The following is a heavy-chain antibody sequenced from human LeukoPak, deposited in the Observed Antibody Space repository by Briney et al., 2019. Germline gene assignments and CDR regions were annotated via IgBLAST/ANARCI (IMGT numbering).Heavy chain of an antibody. V-gene: IGHV4-34*01. Sequence: PSETLSLTCAVYGGSFSGYYWSWIRQPPGKGLEWIGEINHSGSTNYNPSLKSRVTISVDTSKNQFSLKLSSVTAADTAVYYCAKGLRQTTGITMIVVVTGFDYWGQGTLVTVSS. CDR3: AKGLRQTTGITMIVVVTGFDY. CDR2: INHSGST. CDR1: GGSFSGYY. J-gene: IGHJ4*02. D-gene: IGHD3-22*01.